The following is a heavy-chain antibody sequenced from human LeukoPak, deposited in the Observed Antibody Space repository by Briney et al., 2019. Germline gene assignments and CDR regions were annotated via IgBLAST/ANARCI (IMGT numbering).Heavy chain of an antibody. CDR2: IYSGGNT. CDR3: ARVANYYGSGSFSDAFDI. D-gene: IGHD3-10*01. J-gene: IGHJ3*02. V-gene: IGHV3-53*01. CDR1: GFTVSSNY. Sequence: PGGSLRLSCAASGFTVSSNYMSWVRQAPGKGLKWVSVIYSGGNTYYADSVKGRITISRDNSKNTLYLQMNSLRAEDTAVYYCARVANYYGSGSFSDAFDIWGQGTMVTVSS.